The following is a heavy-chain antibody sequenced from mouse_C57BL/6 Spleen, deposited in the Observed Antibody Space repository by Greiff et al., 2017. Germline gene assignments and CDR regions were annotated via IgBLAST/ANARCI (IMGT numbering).Heavy chain of an antibody. D-gene: IGHD2-1*01. Sequence: EVQLQQSGPELVKPGASVKISCKASGYTFTDYYMNWVKQSHGKSLEWIGDINPNNGGTSYNQKFKGKATLTVDKSSSTAYMELRSLTSEDSAVYYCARIPRNYVDAMDYWGQGTSVTVSS. J-gene: IGHJ4*01. CDR2: INPNNGGT. V-gene: IGHV1-26*01. CDR3: ARIPRNYVDAMDY. CDR1: GYTFTDYY.